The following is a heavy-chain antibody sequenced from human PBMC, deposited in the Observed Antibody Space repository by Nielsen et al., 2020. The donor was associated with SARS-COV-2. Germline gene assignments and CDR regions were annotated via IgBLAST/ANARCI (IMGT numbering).Heavy chain of an antibody. V-gene: IGHV3-53*01. CDR3: AKARAGRYPQSRILDN. D-gene: IGHD2-21*01. CDR1: GVAVNDVY. CDR2: IGDDGTGI. Sequence: GESLKISCAASGVAVNDVYMSWVRQAPGKGLEWVSVIGDDGTGINYANSVKGWFTISRDNSKNTLYLQMNSLRAEDTAVYYCAKARAGRYPQSRILDNWAQGTLVTVSA. J-gene: IGHJ4*02.